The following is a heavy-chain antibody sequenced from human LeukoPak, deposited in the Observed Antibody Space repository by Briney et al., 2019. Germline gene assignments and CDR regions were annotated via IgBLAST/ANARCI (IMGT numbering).Heavy chain of an antibody. CDR1: GGSISSYY. V-gene: IGHV4-59*08. D-gene: IGHD3-3*01. Sequence: SETLSLTCTVSGGSISSYYWSWIRQPPGKGLEWIGYIYYSGSTNYNPSLKSRVTISVDTSKNQFSLKLSSVTAADTAVYYCARHSDYGVVIFDYWGQGTLVTVSS. CDR3: ARHSDYGVVIFDY. J-gene: IGHJ4*02. CDR2: IYYSGST.